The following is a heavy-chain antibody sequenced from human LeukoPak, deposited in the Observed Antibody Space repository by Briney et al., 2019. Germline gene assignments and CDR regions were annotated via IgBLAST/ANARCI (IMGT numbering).Heavy chain of an antibody. CDR1: GYTFTSYG. Sequence: ASVKVSCKASGYTFTSYGISWVRQAPGQGLEWMGWISAYNGNTNYAQKLQGRVTMTTDTSTSTAYMELRSLRSDDTAVYYCAREGNDYGDYSYSYGMDVWGQGTTVTVSS. D-gene: IGHD4-17*01. J-gene: IGHJ6*02. CDR2: ISAYNGNT. CDR3: AREGNDYGDYSYSYGMDV. V-gene: IGHV1-18*01.